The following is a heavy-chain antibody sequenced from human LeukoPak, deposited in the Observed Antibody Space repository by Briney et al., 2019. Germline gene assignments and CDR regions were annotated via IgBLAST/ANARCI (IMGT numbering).Heavy chain of an antibody. D-gene: IGHD6-13*01. CDR1: GFTFSSYS. J-gene: IGHJ4*02. CDR3: ASLVASAAEGDY. V-gene: IGHV3-21*01. Sequence: GGSLRLSCAASGFTFSSYSMNWVRQAPGQGLEWVSSISSSSSYIYYADSVKGRFTISRDNAKNSLYLQMNSLRAEDTAVYYCASLVASAAEGDYWGQGTLVTVSS. CDR2: ISSSSSYI.